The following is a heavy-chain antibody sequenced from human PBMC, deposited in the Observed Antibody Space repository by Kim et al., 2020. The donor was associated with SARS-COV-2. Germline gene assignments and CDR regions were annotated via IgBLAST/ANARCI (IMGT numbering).Heavy chain of an antibody. CDR2: SGNKASSHTT. Sequence: GGSLRLSCVTSRFSLSDHYIDWVRQGPGKGLEWVGRSGNKASSHTTEYAASVKDRFTISRDDSKNSLYLQMNSLKTEDTAVYYCCRVYSGGPIYAFDIWGQGTGVTVSS. J-gene: IGHJ3*02. V-gene: IGHV3-72*01. CDR3: CRVYSGGPIYAFDI. CDR1: RFSLSDHY. D-gene: IGHD6-19*01.